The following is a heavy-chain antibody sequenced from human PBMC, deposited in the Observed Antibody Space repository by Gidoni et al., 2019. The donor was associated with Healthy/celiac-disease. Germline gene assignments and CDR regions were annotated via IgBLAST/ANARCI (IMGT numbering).Heavy chain of an antibody. CDR2: IYHSGST. CDR1: GYSISSGYY. V-gene: IGHV4-38-2*02. Sequence: QVQLQESGPGLVKPSATLSLTCTVSGYSISSGYYWGWIRQPPGKGLEWIGSIYHSGSTYYNPSLKSRVTISVDTSKNQFSLKLSSVTAADTAVYYCARDRGDGYNSDAFDIWGQGTMVTVSS. D-gene: IGHD5-12*01. J-gene: IGHJ3*02. CDR3: ARDRGDGYNSDAFDI.